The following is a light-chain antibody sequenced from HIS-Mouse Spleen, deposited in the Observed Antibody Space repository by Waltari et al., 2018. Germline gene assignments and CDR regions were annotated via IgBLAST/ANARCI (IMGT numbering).Light chain of an antibody. Sequence: QSVLTQPPSASGTPGQKVTISCSGSSSNIGSNTVNWYQQLPGTAPKLLIYSNNQRPSGVPYRFSGSNSGTSASLAISGLQSEDEADYYCAAWDDSLNGVVFGGGTKLTVL. J-gene: IGLJ2*01. CDR3: AAWDDSLNGVV. V-gene: IGLV1-44*01. CDR2: SNN. CDR1: SSNIGSNT.